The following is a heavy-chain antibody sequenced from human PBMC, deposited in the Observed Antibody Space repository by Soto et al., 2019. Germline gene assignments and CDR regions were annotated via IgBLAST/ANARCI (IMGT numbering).Heavy chain of an antibody. CDR1: GFIFSNFG. Sequence: GGSLRLSCTASGFIFSNFGMHWVRQAPGKGLEWVAGVWYDGSNGVSAESVKGRFTISGDNSKNTLFLHMSNLRAEDTAMYYCTIVRVADSALDHWGQGTLVTLSS. D-gene: IGHD3-10*02. V-gene: IGHV3-30*02. CDR3: TIVRVADSALDH. J-gene: IGHJ4*02. CDR2: VWYDGSNG.